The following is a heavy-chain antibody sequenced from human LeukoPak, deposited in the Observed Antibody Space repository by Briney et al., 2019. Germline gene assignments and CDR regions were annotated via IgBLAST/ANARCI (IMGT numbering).Heavy chain of an antibody. V-gene: IGHV4-4*09. J-gene: IGHJ4*02. CDR2: IYTSGST. D-gene: IGHD3-10*01. CDR1: GGSISSYY. CDR3: ARKDEGPGAFDY. Sequence: SETLSLTCTVSGGSISSYYWSWIRQPPGKGLEWIGYIYTSGSTNYNPSLKSRVTISVDTSKNQFSLKLSSVTAADTAVYYCARKDEGPGAFDYWGQGTLVTVSS.